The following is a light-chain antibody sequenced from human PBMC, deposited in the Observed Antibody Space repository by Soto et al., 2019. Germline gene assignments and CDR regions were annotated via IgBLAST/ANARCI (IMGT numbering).Light chain of an antibody. Sequence: DIVLTQSPGTLSLSPGERATLSCRSSQSVSSGYLAWYQQKPGQAPRLLIFRAFNRATGIPDRFSGSGSGTDFTLTISRLEPEDFAVYYCQQYVASPPSWTFGQGTKVEIK. CDR2: RAF. CDR1: QSVSSGY. V-gene: IGKV3-20*01. J-gene: IGKJ1*01. CDR3: QQYVASPPSWT.